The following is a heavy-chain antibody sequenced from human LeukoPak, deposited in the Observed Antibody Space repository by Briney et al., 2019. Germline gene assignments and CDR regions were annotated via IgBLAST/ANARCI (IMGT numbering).Heavy chain of an antibody. V-gene: IGHV1-18*01. CDR2: ISAYNGKT. CDR1: GYTFTTFG. CDR3: ARDVDRGSDLDY. Sequence: ASVKVSCKASGYTFTTFGITWVRQAPGQGLEWMGRISAYNGKTNYTQKLQGRVSMTTDTSTSTAYMELRTLRSDDTAMYYCARDVDRGSDLDYWGQGTLVTVSS. J-gene: IGHJ4*02. D-gene: IGHD3-16*02.